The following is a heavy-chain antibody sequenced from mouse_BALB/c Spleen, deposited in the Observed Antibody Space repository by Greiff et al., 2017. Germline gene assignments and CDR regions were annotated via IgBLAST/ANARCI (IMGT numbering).Heavy chain of an antibody. Sequence: EVKLMESGPGLVKPSQSLSLTCSVTGYSITSGYYWNWIRQFPGNKLEWMGYISYDGSNNYNPSLKNRISITRDTSKNQCFLKLNSVTTEDTATYYCARADGYYLDYWGQGTTLTVSS. CDR1: GYSITSGYY. J-gene: IGHJ2*01. D-gene: IGHD2-3*01. V-gene: IGHV3-6*02. CDR2: ISYDGSN. CDR3: ARADGYYLDY.